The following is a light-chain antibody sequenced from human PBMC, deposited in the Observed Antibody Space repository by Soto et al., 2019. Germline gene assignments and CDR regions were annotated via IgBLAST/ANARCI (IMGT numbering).Light chain of an antibody. V-gene: IGLV2-14*01. CDR2: DAS. CDR3: SSYTSSSTLV. CDR1: SSDVGGYNY. Sequence: QSALTQPASVSGSPGQSITISCTGTSSDVGGYNYVSWYQQPPGKAPKLMIYDASNRPSGVSNRFSGTKSGNTASLTISGLQAEDEADYYCSSYTSSSTLVFGGGTKLTV. J-gene: IGLJ2*01.